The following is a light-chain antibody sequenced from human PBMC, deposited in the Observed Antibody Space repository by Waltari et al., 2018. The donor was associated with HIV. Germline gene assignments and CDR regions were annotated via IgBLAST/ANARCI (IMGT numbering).Light chain of an antibody. V-gene: IGLV1-47*01. J-gene: IGLJ3*02. CDR1: NFNVGINF. CDR2: RND. Sequence: QSVLTQPPSASGTPGQRATISGSGGNFNVGINFVYWYQHRPGTTPKVLIYRNDQRPSAVPARFSCSKSGTSASLAISGLRSEDEGDYFCAAWDDSQTTGFWMFGGGTKLTVL. CDR3: AAWDDSQTTGFWM.